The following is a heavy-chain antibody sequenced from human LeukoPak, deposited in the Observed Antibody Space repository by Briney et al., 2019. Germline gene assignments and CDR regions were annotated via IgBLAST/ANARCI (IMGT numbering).Heavy chain of an antibody. J-gene: IGHJ4*02. Sequence: ASVTVSCKASGYTFTGYYMHWVRQAPGQGLEWMGWINPNSGGTNYAQKFQGRVTMTRDTSISTAYMELSRLRSDDTAVYYCAREGSGTVVTLGSSFDYWGQGTLVTVSS. CDR2: INPNSGGT. CDR3: AREGSGTVVTLGSSFDY. CDR1: GYTFTGYY. D-gene: IGHD4-23*01. V-gene: IGHV1-2*02.